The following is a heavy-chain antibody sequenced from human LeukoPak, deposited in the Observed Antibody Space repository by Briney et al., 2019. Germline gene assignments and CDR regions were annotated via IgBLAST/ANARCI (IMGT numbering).Heavy chain of an antibody. CDR2: INPNSGGT. V-gene: IGHV1-2*02. CDR1: GYTFTSYY. Sequence: ASVKVSCKASGYTFTSYYMHWVRQAPGQGLEWMGWINPNSGGTNYAQKFQGRVTMTRDTSISTAYMELSRLRPDDTAVYYCARDLSNVVITSYWGQGTLVTVSS. J-gene: IGHJ4*02. D-gene: IGHD3-22*01. CDR3: ARDLSNVVITSY.